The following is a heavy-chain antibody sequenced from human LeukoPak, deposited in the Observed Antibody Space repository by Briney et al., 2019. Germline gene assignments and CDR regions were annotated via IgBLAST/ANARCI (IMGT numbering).Heavy chain of an antibody. V-gene: IGHV6-1*01. J-gene: IGHJ4*02. CDR3: ARDSWYNWTPAFPFAS. CDR2: TYYRSKWYY. Sequence: SQTLSLTCAISGDSVSSNSAVWNWIRQSPSRGLEWLGRTYYRSKWYYDYAASVKSRITINSDTSKNHFSLQLNSVTPEDTAVYYCARDSWYNWTPAFPFASWGQGILVTVSS. CDR1: GDSVSSNSAV. D-gene: IGHD1-1*01.